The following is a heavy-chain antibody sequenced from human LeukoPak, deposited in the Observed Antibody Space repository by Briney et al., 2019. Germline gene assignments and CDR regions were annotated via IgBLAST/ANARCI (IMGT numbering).Heavy chain of an antibody. J-gene: IGHJ5*02. CDR2: MNPDSGNT. CDR3: ARGPESVWFGTSPRFDP. Sequence: ASVKVSCKASGYTFTSYGINWVRQATGQGLEWMGWMNPDSGNTGYAQKFQGRVTMTRNTSISTAYMELSSLRSEDTAVYYCARGPESVWFGTSPRFDPWGQGTLVTVSS. CDR1: GYTFTSYG. V-gene: IGHV1-8*01. D-gene: IGHD3-10*01.